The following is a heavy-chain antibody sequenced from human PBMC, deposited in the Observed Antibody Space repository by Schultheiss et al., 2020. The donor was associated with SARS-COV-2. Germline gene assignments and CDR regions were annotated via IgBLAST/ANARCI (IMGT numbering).Heavy chain of an antibody. CDR3: ARGPVIVVVTANYWFDP. D-gene: IGHD3-22*01. V-gene: IGHV4-31*03. Sequence: SETLSLTCTVSGGSISSGGYYWSWIRQHPGKGLEWIGYIYYSGSTYYNPSLKSRVTISVDTSKNQFSLKLSSVTAADTAVYYCARGPVIVVVTANYWFDPWGQGTLVTISS. J-gene: IGHJ5*02. CDR1: GGSISSGGYY. CDR2: IYYSGST.